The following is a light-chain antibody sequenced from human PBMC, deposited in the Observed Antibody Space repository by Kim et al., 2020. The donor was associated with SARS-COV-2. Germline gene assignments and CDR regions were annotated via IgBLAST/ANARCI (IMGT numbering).Light chain of an antibody. CDR3: QQYSIYWT. CDR1: QGISSA. Sequence: SASVGDRVSITCRASQGISSALACYQQEPRKAPKLLISGASSLESAVPSRFSGSGSGTEFTLAISSLQPDDVATYFCQQYSIYWTFGQGTKVELK. V-gene: IGKV1-13*01. J-gene: IGKJ1*01. CDR2: GAS.